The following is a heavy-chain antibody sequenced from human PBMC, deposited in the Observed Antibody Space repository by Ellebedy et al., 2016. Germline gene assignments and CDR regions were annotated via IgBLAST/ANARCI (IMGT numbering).Heavy chain of an antibody. CDR1: GFRFTTAW. CDR3: TTADPGDYGDY. D-gene: IGHD4-17*01. CDR2: IKSKTDGGAT. V-gene: IGHV3-15*01. J-gene: IGHJ4*01. Sequence: GESLKISCAASGFRFTTAWMNWVRQAPGKGLEWVGRIKSKTDGGATDYPAPVKGRFSISRDDSKTPLYLQMNSLKIEDTAMYYCTTADPGDYGDYWGHGTLVTVSS.